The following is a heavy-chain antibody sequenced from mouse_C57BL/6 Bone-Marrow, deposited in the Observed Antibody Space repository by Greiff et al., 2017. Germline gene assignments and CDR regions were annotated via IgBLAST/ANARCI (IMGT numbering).Heavy chain of an antibody. CDR1: GFSLSTFGMG. CDR2: IWWDDDK. V-gene: IGHV8-8*01. Sequence: QVTLKESGPGILQPSQTLSLTCSFSGFSLSTFGMGVGWIRQPSGKGLEWLAHIWWDDDKYYNPALKSRLTITKDTSNNQVYLKSANVDTADTATYYCARRRLCSPDYWGQGTTLTVSS. CDR3: ARRRLCSPDY. D-gene: IGHD1-2*01. J-gene: IGHJ2*01.